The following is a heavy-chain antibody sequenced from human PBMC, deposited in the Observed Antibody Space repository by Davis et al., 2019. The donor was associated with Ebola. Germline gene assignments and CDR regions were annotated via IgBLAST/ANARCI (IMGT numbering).Heavy chain of an antibody. Sequence: PGGSLRLSCAASEFTFSNYGMHWVRQAPGKGLEWVAFIRFDGFNKYLRDPVKGRFTISRDNSKNTLTLQMNSLRPEDTAVYYCAKDRTRSGNYYYYYHMDLWGTGTTVTVSS. D-gene: IGHD2-2*01. V-gene: IGHV3-30*02. J-gene: IGHJ6*03. CDR3: AKDRTRSGNYYYYYHMDL. CDR2: IRFDGFNK. CDR1: EFTFSNYG.